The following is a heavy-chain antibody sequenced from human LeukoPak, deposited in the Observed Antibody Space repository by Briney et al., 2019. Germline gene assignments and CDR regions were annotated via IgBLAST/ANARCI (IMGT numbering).Heavy chain of an antibody. V-gene: IGHV1-3*01. Sequence: ASVKVSCKASGYTFTSYAMHWVRQAPGQRLEWMGWINAGNGNTKYSQKFQGRVTITRDTSASTAYMELSSLRSEDTAVYYCARLMGIAAAGVLPYWGQGTLVTVSS. J-gene: IGHJ4*02. D-gene: IGHD6-13*01. CDR1: GYTFTSYA. CDR2: INAGNGNT. CDR3: ARLMGIAAAGVLPY.